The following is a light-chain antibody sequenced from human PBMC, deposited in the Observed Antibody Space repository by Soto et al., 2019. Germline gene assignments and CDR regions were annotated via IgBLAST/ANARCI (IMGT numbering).Light chain of an antibody. CDR1: QSVSSSY. J-gene: IGKJ1*01. CDR3: QQYGTSPRT. Sequence: EIVLTQSPGTLSLSPGERATLSCRASQSVSSSYLAWYQQKPGQAPRLLIYGASSRATGIPDRFSGSGSGTDFTLTISRLEPEDVAVYYCQQYGTSPRTFGQGTRVEI. V-gene: IGKV3-20*01. CDR2: GAS.